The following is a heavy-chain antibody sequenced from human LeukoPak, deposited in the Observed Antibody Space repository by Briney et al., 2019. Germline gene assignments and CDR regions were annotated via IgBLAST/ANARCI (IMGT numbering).Heavy chain of an antibody. CDR2: INPNSAGT. V-gene: IGHV1-2*02. CDR1: GYTFTGHY. Sequence: ASVTVSCTASGYTFTGHYMHWVRQAPGQPLEWMVWINPNSAGTISAQKFQGRVTMTRDTSISTAYMELSRLRSDDTAVYYCARGGDGPPDTAMVMAYWGQGTLVTVSS. CDR3: ARGGDGPPDTAMVMAY. J-gene: IGHJ4*02. D-gene: IGHD5-18*01.